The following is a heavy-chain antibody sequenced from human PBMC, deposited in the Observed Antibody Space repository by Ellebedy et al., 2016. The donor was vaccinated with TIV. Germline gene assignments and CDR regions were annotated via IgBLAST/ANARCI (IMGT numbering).Heavy chain of an antibody. CDR2: IYYSGST. J-gene: IGHJ6*02. CDR3: ARGGGYCSGGSCYPLYYGMDV. CDR1: GGSISSYY. D-gene: IGHD2-15*01. V-gene: IGHV4-59*01. Sequence: MPGGSLRLSCTVSGGSISSYYWSWIRQPPGKGLEWIGYIYYSGSTNYNPSLKSRVTISVDTSKNQFSLKLSSVTAADTAVYYCARGGGYCSGGSCYPLYYGMDVWGQGTTVTVSS.